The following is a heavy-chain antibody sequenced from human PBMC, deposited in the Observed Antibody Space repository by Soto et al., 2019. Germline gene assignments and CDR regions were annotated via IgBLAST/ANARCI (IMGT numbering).Heavy chain of an antibody. V-gene: IGHV3-23*01. Sequence: PGGSLRLSCAASGFTFSSYAMSWVRQAPGKGLEWVSAISGSGGSTYYADSVKGRFTISRDNSKNTLYLQMNSLRAEDTAVYYCATDSRLTSIPESWFDPWGQGTLVTVSS. CDR2: ISGSGGST. D-gene: IGHD2-21*01. CDR1: GFTFSSYA. J-gene: IGHJ5*02. CDR3: ATDSRLTSIPESWFDP.